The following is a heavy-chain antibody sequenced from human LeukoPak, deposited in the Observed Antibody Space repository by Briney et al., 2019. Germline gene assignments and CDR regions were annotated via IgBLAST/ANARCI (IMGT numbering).Heavy chain of an antibody. J-gene: IGHJ4*02. CDR2: IYHTGNT. V-gene: IGHV4-59*01. CDR1: GGSISDYY. D-gene: IGHD5-24*01. Sequence: SETLSLTCTVSGGSISDYYWSWIRQPPGKTLEWIGYIYHTGNTHYNPSLKSRVTISVDTSKNQFSLKLTSVTAADTAVYYCARKDGDGWGQGTLVTVSS. CDR3: ARKDGDG.